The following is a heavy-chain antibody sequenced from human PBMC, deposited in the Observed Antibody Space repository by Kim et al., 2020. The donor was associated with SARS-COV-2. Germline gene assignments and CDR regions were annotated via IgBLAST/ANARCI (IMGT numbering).Heavy chain of an antibody. CDR1: GGSISSGDYY. V-gene: IGHV4-30-4*01. Sequence: SETLSLTCTVSGGSISSGDYYWSWIRQPPGKGLEWIGYIYYTGSSHYNPSLNSRVTISIDTSKNQFSLNVSSVTAADTAVYYCARGPPIGGGACYSDWGQGTLLTVSS. D-gene: IGHD2-21*01. J-gene: IGHJ4*02. CDR2: IYYTGSS. CDR3: ARGPPIGGGACYSD.